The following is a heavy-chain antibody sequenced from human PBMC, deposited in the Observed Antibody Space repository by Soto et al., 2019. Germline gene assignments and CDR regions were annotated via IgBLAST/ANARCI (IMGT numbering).Heavy chain of an antibody. CDR2: IYPGDSDT. V-gene: IGHV5-51*01. Sequence: VESLKISCKGSGYTFTNYWICCFLQMPGKGPEWMGIIYPGDSDTKYNPSFQGQVTISADKSITTTYLQWSSLKASDTAIYYCAASIFYYGMDVWGQGTTVTVSS. J-gene: IGHJ6*02. CDR3: AASIFYYGMDV. CDR1: GYTFTNYW.